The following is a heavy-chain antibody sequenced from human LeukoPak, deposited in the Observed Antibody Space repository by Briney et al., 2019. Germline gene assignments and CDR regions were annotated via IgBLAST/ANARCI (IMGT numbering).Heavy chain of an antibody. CDR3: ARESDGGGYRFDY. J-gene: IGHJ4*02. CDR2: ISSGGDRTL. V-gene: IGHV3-48*03. Sequence: GGSLRLSCAASGFIFSSYEMIWVRQAPGQGLEWLAYISSGGDRTLYYAGSVKGRFTVSRDNAQNSLYLQMNALTTEDTAVYYCARESDGGGYRFDYWGQGSLVTVST. CDR1: GFIFSSYE. D-gene: IGHD3-22*01.